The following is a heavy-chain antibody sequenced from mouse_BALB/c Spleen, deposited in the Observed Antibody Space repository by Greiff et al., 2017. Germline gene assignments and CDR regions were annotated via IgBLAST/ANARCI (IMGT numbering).Heavy chain of an antibody. D-gene: IGHD2-1*01. Sequence: EVKVVESGGDLVKPGGSLKLSCAASGFTFSSYTMSWVRQTPEKRLEWVAYISNGGGSTYYPDTVKGRFTISRDNAKNTLYLQMSSLKSEDTAMYYCARGDGNYVFDYWGQGTTLTVSS. V-gene: IGHV5-12-2*01. CDR2: ISNGGGST. CDR1: GFTFSSYT. CDR3: ARGDGNYVFDY. J-gene: IGHJ2*01.